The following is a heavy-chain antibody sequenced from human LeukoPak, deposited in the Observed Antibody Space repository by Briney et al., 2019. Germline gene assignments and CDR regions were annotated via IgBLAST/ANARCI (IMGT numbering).Heavy chain of an antibody. J-gene: IGHJ5*02. CDR3: AKTARDTRKNWFDP. V-gene: IGHV3-30*18. D-gene: IGHD5-24*01. CDR2: ISYDGSNK. CDR1: GFTFSSYG. Sequence: GGSLRLSCAASGFTFSSYGMHWVRQAPGKGLEWVAVISYDGSNKYYADSVKGRFTTSRDNSKNTLYLQMNSLRAEDTAVYYCAKTARDTRKNWFDPWGQGTLVTVSS.